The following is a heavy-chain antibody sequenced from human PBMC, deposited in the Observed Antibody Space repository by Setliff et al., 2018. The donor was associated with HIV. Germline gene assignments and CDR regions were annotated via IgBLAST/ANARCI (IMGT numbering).Heavy chain of an antibody. CDR3: AIPRITLFGVVIRAFDY. J-gene: IGHJ4*02. CDR1: GYPFTNYA. D-gene: IGHD3-3*01. V-gene: IGHV1-3*01. Sequence: ASVKVSCKASGYPFTNYAMHWVRQAPGQRLEWMGLINAGNGNTGYAQKFQGRVTRTKTTSISTAYMELSSLRSEDTAVYYCAIPRITLFGVVIRAFDYWGQGTRVTVSS. CDR2: INAGNGNT.